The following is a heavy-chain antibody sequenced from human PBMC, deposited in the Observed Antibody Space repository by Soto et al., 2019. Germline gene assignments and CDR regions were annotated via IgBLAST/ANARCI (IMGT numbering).Heavy chain of an antibody. V-gene: IGHV1-69*02. CDR3: ARGTPTGTTYSPFDY. CDR1: GGTFSSYT. D-gene: IGHD1-1*01. CDR2: IIPILGIA. Sequence: ASVKVSCKASGGTFSSYTISWVRQAPGQGLEWMGRIIPILGIANYAQKFQGRVTITADESTSTAYMELSSLRSEDTAVYYCARGTPTGTTYSPFDYWGQGTLVTVSS. J-gene: IGHJ4*02.